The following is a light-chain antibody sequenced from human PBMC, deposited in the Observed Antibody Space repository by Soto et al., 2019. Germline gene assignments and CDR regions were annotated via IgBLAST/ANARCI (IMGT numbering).Light chain of an antibody. V-gene: IGLV1-40*01. CDR3: QSYDSSLRGYV. CDR1: SSNIGAGYN. J-gene: IGLJ1*01. CDR2: ANT. Sequence: QAVVTQPPSVSGAPGQRVTISCIGSSSNIGAGYNVHWYQQLPGTAPKLLIYANTNRPSGVPDRFSGSKSGTSASLAITGLQAEDEADYYCQSYDSSLRGYVFGTGTKLTVL.